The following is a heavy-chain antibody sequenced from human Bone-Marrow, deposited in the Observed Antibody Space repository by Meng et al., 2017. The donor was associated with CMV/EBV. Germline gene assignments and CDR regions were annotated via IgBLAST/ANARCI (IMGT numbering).Heavy chain of an antibody. CDR2: ISSSSSYI. CDR3: AKSMLRGVHGGFDI. V-gene: IGHV3-21*01. Sequence: GGSLRLSCAASGFTSSSYSMNWVRQAPGKGLEWVSSISSSSSYIYYADSVKGRFTISRDNAKNSLYLQMNSLRPEDTAVYYCAKSMLRGVHGGFDIWGQGTMVTVSS. D-gene: IGHD3-10*01. CDR1: GFTSSSYS. J-gene: IGHJ3*02.